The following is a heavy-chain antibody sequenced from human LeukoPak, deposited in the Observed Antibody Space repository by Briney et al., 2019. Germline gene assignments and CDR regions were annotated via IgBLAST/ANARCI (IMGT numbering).Heavy chain of an antibody. CDR2: MSGSGGYT. CDR3: TKELGHTLPFDC. V-gene: IGHV3-23*01. J-gene: IGHJ4*02. D-gene: IGHD2-2*02. Sequence: GGSLRLSCAGSGFTFSSYAMSWVRQSPGKGLERVSAMSGSGGYTYYADSVKGRFTISRDSSKNTLYLQMNSLRGEDTAVYYCTKELGHTLPFDCWGQGTLVTVSS. CDR1: GFTFSSYA.